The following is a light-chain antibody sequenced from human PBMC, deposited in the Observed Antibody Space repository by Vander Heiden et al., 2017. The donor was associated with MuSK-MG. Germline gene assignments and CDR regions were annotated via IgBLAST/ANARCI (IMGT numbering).Light chain of an antibody. CDR2: QDS. V-gene: IGLV3-1*01. CDR3: QAWDSSTAV. J-gene: IGLJ2*01. CDR1: TLGDKY. Sequence: SYELTQQPSVSVSPGQTASITCSGDTLGDKYACWYQQKPGQSPVLVIYQDSKRPAGIPGRFSGSNSGNTATLTISGTQAMDEADYYCQAWDSSTAVFGGGTKLTVL.